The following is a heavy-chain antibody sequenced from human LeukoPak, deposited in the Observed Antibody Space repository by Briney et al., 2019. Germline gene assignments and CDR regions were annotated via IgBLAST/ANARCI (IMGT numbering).Heavy chain of an antibody. Sequence: PGGSLRLSCAASGFTFSSYAMHWVRQAPGKGLEWVAVISYDGSNKYYADSVKGRFTISRDNSKNTLYLQMNSLRAVDTAAYYCARDRSSGWFDYWGQGTLVTVSS. CDR2: ISYDGSNK. J-gene: IGHJ5*01. CDR1: GFTFSSYA. V-gene: IGHV3-30-3*01. CDR3: ARDRSSGWFDY. D-gene: IGHD6-19*01.